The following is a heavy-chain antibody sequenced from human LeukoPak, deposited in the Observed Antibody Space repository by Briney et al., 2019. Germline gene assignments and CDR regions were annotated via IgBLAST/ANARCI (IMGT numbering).Heavy chain of an antibody. CDR2: IYYSGST. Sequence: SETLSLTCTVSGGSISSGGYYSSWIRQHPGKGLEWIGYIYYSGSTYYNPSPKSRVTISVDTSKNQFSLKLSSVTAADTAVYYCARERGPYSGYDSYYFDYWGQGTLVTVSS. D-gene: IGHD5-12*01. V-gene: IGHV4-31*03. CDR1: GGSISSGGYY. CDR3: ARERGPYSGYDSYYFDY. J-gene: IGHJ4*02.